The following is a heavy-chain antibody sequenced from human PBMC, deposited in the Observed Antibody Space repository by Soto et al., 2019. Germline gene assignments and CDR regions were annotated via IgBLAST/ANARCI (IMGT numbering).Heavy chain of an antibody. J-gene: IGHJ6*02. CDR3: AKDKTGQWLVYYGMDV. V-gene: IGHV3-30*18. CDR1: GFTFSSYG. Sequence: GGYLRLSCAASGFTFSSYGMHWVRQAPGKGLEWVAVISYDGSNKYYADSVKGRFTISRDNSKNTLYLQMNSLRAEDTAVYYCAKDKTGQWLVYYGMDVWGQGTTVVVSS. D-gene: IGHD6-19*01. CDR2: ISYDGSNK.